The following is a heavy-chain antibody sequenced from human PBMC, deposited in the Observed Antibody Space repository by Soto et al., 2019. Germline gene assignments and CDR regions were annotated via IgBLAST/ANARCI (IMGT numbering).Heavy chain of an antibody. V-gene: IGHV4-61*01. CDR1: GGSVSSGSYY. Sequence: SETLSLTCTVSGGSVSSGSYYWSWIRQPPGKGLEWIGYIYYSGSTNYHPSLKSRVTISVDTSKNQFSLKLSSVTAADTALYYCARDIVLTSGMDVWGQGTTVTVSS. CDR3: ARDIVLTSGMDV. D-gene: IGHD2-8*01. CDR2: IYYSGST. J-gene: IGHJ6*02.